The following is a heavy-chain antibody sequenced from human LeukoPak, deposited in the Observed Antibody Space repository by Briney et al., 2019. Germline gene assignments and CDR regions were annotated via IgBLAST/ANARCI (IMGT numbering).Heavy chain of an antibody. CDR1: GGSISSYY. V-gene: IGHV4-59*01. J-gene: IGHJ4*02. D-gene: IGHD5-18*01. CDR3: ARDLGVDTAYDY. Sequence: SETLSLTCTVSGGSISSYYWSWIRQPPGKGLEWIGYIYYSGSTNYNPSLKSRVTISVDTSKNQFSLKLSSVTAADTAVYYCARDLGVDTAYDYWGQGTLVTVSS. CDR2: IYYSGST.